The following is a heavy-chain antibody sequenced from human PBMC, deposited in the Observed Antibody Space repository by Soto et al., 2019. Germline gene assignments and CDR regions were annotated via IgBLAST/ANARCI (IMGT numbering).Heavy chain of an antibody. V-gene: IGHV3-66*01. J-gene: IGHJ4*02. Sequence: PRGSLRLSCAASGFTVGTNYMSWVRQAPGKGLEWVSVIYSGGSTYYADSVKGRFTISRDNSKNTLYLQMNSLRAEDTAVYYCARDRKQQLFPFDYWGQGTLVTVSS. CDR1: GFTVGTNY. D-gene: IGHD6-13*01. CDR3: ARDRKQQLFPFDY. CDR2: IYSGGST.